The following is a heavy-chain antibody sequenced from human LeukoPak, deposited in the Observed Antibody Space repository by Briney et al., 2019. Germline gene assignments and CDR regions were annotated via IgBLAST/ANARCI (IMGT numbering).Heavy chain of an antibody. V-gene: IGHV3-21*01. CDR3: ARSTYDYGDY. D-gene: IGHD4-17*01. Sequence: GGSQRLSCAASGFTFSSYSMNWVRRAPGKGLEWVSSISSSSSYIYYADSVKGRFTISRDNAKNSLYLQMNSLRAEDTAVYYCARSTYDYGDYWGQGTLVTVSS. J-gene: IGHJ4*02. CDR2: ISSSSSYI. CDR1: GFTFSSYS.